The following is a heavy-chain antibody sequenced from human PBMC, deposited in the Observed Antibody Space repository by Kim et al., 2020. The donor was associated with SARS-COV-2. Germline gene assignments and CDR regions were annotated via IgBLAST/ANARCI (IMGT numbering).Heavy chain of an antibody. CDR3: AADLNSSPATYYYYGMDV. CDR1: GFTFTSSA. D-gene: IGHD6-13*01. V-gene: IGHV1-58*01. J-gene: IGHJ6*02. CDR2: IVVGSGNT. Sequence: SVKVSCKASGFTFTSSAVQWVRQARGQRLEWIGWIVVGSGNTNYAQKFQERVTITRDMSTSTAYMELSSLRSEDTAVYYCAADLNSSPATYYYYGMDVWGQGTTVTVSS.